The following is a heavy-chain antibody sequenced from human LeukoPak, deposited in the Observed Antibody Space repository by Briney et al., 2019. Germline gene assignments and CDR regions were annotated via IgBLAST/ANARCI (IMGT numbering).Heavy chain of an antibody. D-gene: IGHD5-18*01. CDR3: ARTRGYSYGFGTYYMDV. Sequence: KASETLSLTCAVYGGSFSGYYWSWIRQPPGKGLEWIGEINHSGSTNYNPSLKSRVTISVDTSKNQFSLKLSSVTAADTAVYYCARTRGYSYGFGTYYMDVWGKGTTVTVSS. CDR1: GGSFSGYY. CDR2: INHSGST. J-gene: IGHJ6*03. V-gene: IGHV4-34*01.